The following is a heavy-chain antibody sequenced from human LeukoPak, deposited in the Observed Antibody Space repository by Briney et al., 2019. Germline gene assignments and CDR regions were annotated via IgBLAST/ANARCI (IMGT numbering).Heavy chain of an antibody. V-gene: IGHV3-21*01. CDR1: GFTFSSYS. J-gene: IGHJ4*02. D-gene: IGHD4-17*01. CDR2: ISSSSSYI. CDR3: ARADYGDFTFDY. Sequence: GGSLRLSCAASGFTFSSYSMDWVRQAPGKGLEWVSSISSSSSYIYYADSVKGRFTISRDNAKNSLYLQMNSLRAEDTAVYYCARADYGDFTFDYWGQGTLVTVSS.